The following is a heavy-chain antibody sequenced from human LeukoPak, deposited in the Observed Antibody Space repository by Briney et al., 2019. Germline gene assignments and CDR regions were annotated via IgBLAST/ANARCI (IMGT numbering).Heavy chain of an antibody. D-gene: IGHD1-26*01. J-gene: IGHJ4*02. V-gene: IGHV3-21*01. Sequence: GGSLRLSCAASGFTFSIYEMNWVRQAPGKGLEWVSSISRSSSYIYYADSVKGRFTISRDNAKNSLYLQMYSLRAEDTAVYYCARDAGEATPFDYWGQGTLVTVSS. CDR1: GFTFSIYE. CDR2: ISRSSSYI. CDR3: ARDAGEATPFDY.